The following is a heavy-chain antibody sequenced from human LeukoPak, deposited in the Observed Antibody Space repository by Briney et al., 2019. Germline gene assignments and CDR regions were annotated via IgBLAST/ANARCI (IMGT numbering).Heavy chain of an antibody. V-gene: IGHV3-48*03. D-gene: IGHD3-10*02. CDR3: AELGMIGGV. J-gene: IGHJ6*04. CDR1: GFTFSSYE. CDR2: ISSSGSTI. Sequence: GGSLRLSCAASGFTFSSYEMNWVRQAPGKGLEWVSYISSSGSTIYYADSVKGRFTISRDNAKNSLYLQMNSLRAEDRAVYYCAELGMIGGVWGKGTTVTISS.